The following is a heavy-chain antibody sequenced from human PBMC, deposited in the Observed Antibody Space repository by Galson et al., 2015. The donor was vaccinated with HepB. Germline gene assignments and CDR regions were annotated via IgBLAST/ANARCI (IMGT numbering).Heavy chain of an antibody. V-gene: IGHV3-23*01. CDR1: GFIFSTYD. J-gene: IGHJ4*02. Sequence: SLRLSCAASGFIFSTYDMCWVRQAPGRGLEWISSISGSGRRTYYADSVKGRFTISRDNAKNTPYLEMDTLSAGDTAVYYCTKDPRFVVVPYTEDWGQGTLVTVSS. D-gene: IGHD2-21*01. CDR2: ISGSGRRT. CDR3: TKDPRFVVVPYTED.